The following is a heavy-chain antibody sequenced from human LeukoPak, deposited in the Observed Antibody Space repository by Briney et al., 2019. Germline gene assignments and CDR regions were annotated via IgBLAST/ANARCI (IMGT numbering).Heavy chain of an antibody. Sequence: GGSLRLSCAASGFTFSSYWMSWVRQAPGKGLEWVANIKQDGSEKYYVDSVKGRFTISRDNAKNSLYLQMNSLRAEDTAVYYCARVGSSWSNYYYYMDVWGKGTTVTVSS. CDR3: ARVGSSWSNYYYYMDV. D-gene: IGHD6-13*01. J-gene: IGHJ6*03. CDR1: GFTFSSYW. V-gene: IGHV3-7*01. CDR2: IKQDGSEK.